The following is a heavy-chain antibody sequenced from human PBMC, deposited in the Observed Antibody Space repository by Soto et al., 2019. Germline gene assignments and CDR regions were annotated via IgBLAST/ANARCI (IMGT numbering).Heavy chain of an antibody. V-gene: IGHV3-74*01. CDR2: IDNAGSSA. D-gene: IGHD1-26*01. CDR1: GFTFSIYW. CDR3: TRVGGSVSGMDV. J-gene: IGHJ6*02. Sequence: EVQLVESGGGLVQPGGSLRLSCAASGFTFSIYWMHWVRQAPGKGPVWVSRIDNAGSSARYADSVKGRFTIFRDNAKNTLYLQMNSLRAEDTAVYSCTRVGGSVSGMDVWGQGTTVTVSS.